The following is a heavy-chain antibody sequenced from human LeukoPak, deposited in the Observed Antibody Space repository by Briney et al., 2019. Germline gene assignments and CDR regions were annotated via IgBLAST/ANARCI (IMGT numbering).Heavy chain of an antibody. V-gene: IGHV1-2*04. CDR1: GYTFTGYY. D-gene: IGHD3-16*01. Sequence: GASVKVSCKASGYTFTGYYMHWVRQAPGQGLEWMGWINPNSGGTNYAQKFQGWVTMTRDTSISTAYMELSRLRSDDTAVYYCARLTPRTEESFDYWGQGTLVTVSS. CDR2: INPNSGGT. CDR3: ARLTPRTEESFDY. J-gene: IGHJ4*02.